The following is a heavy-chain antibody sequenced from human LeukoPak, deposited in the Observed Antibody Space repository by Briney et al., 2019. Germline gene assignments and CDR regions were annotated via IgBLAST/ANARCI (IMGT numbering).Heavy chain of an antibody. J-gene: IGHJ6*03. V-gene: IGHV1-2*02. CDR1: GYTFTGYY. CDR3: ARDGDYYYYYMDV. CDR2: INPNSGGT. Sequence: GASVKVSCKASGYTFTGYYMHWVRQAPGQGLEWMGWINPNSGGTNYAQKFQGRVTMTRDTSISIAYMELSRLRSDDTAVYYCARDGDYYYYYMDVWGKGTTVTVSS. D-gene: IGHD3-3*01.